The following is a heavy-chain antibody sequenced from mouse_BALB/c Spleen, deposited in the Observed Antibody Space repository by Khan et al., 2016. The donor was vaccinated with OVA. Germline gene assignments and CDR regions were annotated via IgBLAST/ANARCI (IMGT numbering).Heavy chain of an antibody. CDR3: AREGDDGGLAY. CDR1: GFTFSDYY. V-gene: IGHV5-12*02. D-gene: IGHD2-3*01. Sequence: EVVLVESGGGLVQPGGSLKLSCATSGFTFSDYYMYWVRQTPEKRLEWVAYISNRGATTYYPDTLRGRFTISRDNAKNTLYLQMSRLKSEDTAIYYCAREGDDGGLAYWGQGTLVTVSA. CDR2: ISNRGATT. J-gene: IGHJ3*01.